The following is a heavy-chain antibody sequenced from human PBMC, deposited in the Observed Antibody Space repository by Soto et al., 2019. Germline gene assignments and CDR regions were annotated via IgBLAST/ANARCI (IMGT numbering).Heavy chain of an antibody. D-gene: IGHD3-9*01. CDR1: GYTFTNYW. V-gene: IGHV5-51*01. J-gene: IGHJ6*02. CDR3: GRLTGLPHYYSTDV. Sequence: PGECLKISCQGSGYTFTNYWIGWVRQMPGKGLEWMGVIYPGDSDTKYSPSFQGQVTFSADKSINTAYLQWTSLKASDTAMYFCGRLTGLPHYYSTDVWGQGTTVTVSS. CDR2: IYPGDSDT.